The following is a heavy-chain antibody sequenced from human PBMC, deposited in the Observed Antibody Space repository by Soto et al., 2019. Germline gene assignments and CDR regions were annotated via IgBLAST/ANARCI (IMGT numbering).Heavy chain of an antibody. CDR3: ATGDTAMDVYYYYGMDV. V-gene: IGHV3-33*01. CDR1: GFTFSSYG. D-gene: IGHD5-18*01. CDR2: IWFDGGNK. Sequence: SLRLSCAASGFTFSSYGMHWVRQAPGKGLEWVAVIWFDGGNKYYADSVKGRFTISRDNSKNTLYLQMNSLRAEDTAVYYCATGDTAMDVYYYYGMDVWGQGTTVTVSS. J-gene: IGHJ6*02.